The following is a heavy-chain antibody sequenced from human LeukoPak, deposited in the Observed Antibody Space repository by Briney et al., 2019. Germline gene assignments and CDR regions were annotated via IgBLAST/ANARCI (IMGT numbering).Heavy chain of an antibody. D-gene: IGHD3-10*01. CDR1: GYTFTSYY. CDR3: ARGIPYYYGSGRSYYMDV. CDR2: IIPIFGTA. J-gene: IGHJ6*03. V-gene: IGHV1-69*13. Sequence: SVKVSCKASGYTFTSYYMHWVRQAPGQGLEWMGGIIPIFGTANYAQKFQGRVTITADESTSTAYMELSSLRSEDTAVYYCARGIPYYYGSGRSYYMDVWGKGTTVTVSS.